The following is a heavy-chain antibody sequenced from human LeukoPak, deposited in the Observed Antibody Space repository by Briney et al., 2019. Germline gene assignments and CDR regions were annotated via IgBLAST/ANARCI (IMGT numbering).Heavy chain of an antibody. CDR1: GFTFSSYA. CDR2: ISGSGGTT. J-gene: IGHJ4*02. Sequence: PGGSLRLSCAASGFTFSSYAMSWVRQAPGEGLEWVSAISGSGGTTYYPNSVKGRFTISRDNSKNTLYLQMNSLRAEDTAVYYCAKDSQGISTYYFDYWGQGTLVTVSS. V-gene: IGHV3-23*01. CDR3: AKDSQGISTYYFDY.